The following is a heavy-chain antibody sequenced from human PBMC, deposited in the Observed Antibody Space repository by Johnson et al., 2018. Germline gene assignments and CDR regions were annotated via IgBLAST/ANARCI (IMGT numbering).Heavy chain of an antibody. V-gene: IGHV3-7*01. CDR1: GFNFNNYW. J-gene: IGHJ3*02. CDR3: ARRYDYTGRYYRPGAFDI. Sequence: VQLVESGGGLVQPGGSLRLSCAVSGFNFNNYWLTWVRQAPGKGLEWVANINQDGRETYYVGSVKGRFTISRDIARDSLYLQMQSLRVEDTAVYYCARRYDYTGRYYRPGAFDIWGQGTMVTVSS. CDR2: INQDGRET. D-gene: IGHD1-26*01.